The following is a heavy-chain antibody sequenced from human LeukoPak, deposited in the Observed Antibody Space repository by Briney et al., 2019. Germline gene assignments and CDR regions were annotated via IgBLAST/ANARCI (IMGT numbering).Heavy chain of an antibody. CDR2: INPNSGGT. V-gene: IGHV1-2*02. CDR3: ARDIAAAGPQVYYYGMDV. CDR1: GYTFTGYY. D-gene: IGHD6-13*01. Sequence: ASVKVSCKASGYTFTGYYMHWVRQAPGQGLEWMGWINPNSGGTNYAQEFQGRVTMTRDTSISTAYMEPSRLRSDDTAVYYCARDIAAAGPQVYYYGMDVWGQGTTVTVSS. J-gene: IGHJ6*02.